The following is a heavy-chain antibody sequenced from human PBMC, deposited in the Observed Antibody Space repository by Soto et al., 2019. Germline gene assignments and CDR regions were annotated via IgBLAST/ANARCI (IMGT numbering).Heavy chain of an antibody. CDR3: ARETYSSSWYYPQEFDY. Sequence: PGGSLRLSCAASGFTFSSYSMNWVRQAPGKGLEWVSYISSSSSTIYYADSVKGRFTISRDNAKNSLYLQMNSLRAEDTAVYYCARETYSSSWYYPQEFDYWGQGTLVTVSS. CDR1: GFTFSSYS. D-gene: IGHD6-13*01. J-gene: IGHJ4*02. V-gene: IGHV3-48*01. CDR2: ISSSSSTI.